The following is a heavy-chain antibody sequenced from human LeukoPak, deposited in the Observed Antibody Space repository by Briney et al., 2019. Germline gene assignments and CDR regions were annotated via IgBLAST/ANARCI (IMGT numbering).Heavy chain of an antibody. CDR2: ISSSGSTI. J-gene: IGHJ4*02. CDR1: GFTFSSYE. CDR3: ARIVDGYTFDY. V-gene: IGHV3-48*03. Sequence: GGSLRLSCAASGFTFSSYEMNWVRQAPGKGLEWVSYISSSGSTIYYADSVKGRFTISRDNAKNSLYLQMSSLRAEDTAVYYCARIVDGYTFDYWGQGTLVTVSS. D-gene: IGHD5-24*01.